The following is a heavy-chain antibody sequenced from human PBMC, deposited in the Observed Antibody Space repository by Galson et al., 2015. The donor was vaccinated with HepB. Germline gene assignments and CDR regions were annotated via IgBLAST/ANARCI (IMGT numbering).Heavy chain of an antibody. CDR3: ASQGNYYDSSGYNDY. D-gene: IGHD3-22*01. CDR1: GYSFTSYW. Sequence: QSGAEVKKPGESLRISCTGSGYSFTSYWISWVRQMPGKGLEWMGRIDPSDSYTNYSPSFQGHVTISADKSISTAYLQWSSLKASDTAMYYCASQGNYYDSSGYNDYWGQGTLVTVSS. J-gene: IGHJ4*02. V-gene: IGHV5-10-1*01. CDR2: IDPSDSYT.